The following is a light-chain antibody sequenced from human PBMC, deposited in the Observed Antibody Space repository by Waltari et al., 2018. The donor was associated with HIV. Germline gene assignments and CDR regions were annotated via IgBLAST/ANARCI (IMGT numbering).Light chain of an antibody. J-gene: IGKJ5*01. Sequence: EIVLTRSPTTLSLSPGGRATLSCGARQSLSSYLAWYQQKPVQAPRLLIYDAANTATGIPASCSGSGSGTDFTLTISSLEPEDFAVYYCQQRSNWPLTFGQGTRLEIK. V-gene: IGKV3-11*01. CDR1: QSLSSY. CDR3: QQRSNWPLT. CDR2: DAA.